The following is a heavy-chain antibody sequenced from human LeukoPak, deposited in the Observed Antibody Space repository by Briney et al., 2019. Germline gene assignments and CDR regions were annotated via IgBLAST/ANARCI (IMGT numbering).Heavy chain of an antibody. CDR3: AKALGTVTTGILGY. Sequence: GGSLRLSCAASGFTFSSHWMHWVRQAPGRGLVWVSRINSDGSSTSYADSVKGRFTISRDNAKNTLYLQMNSLRAEDTAVYYCAKALGTVTTGILGYWGQGTLVTVSS. CDR2: INSDGSST. CDR1: GFTFSSHW. J-gene: IGHJ4*02. V-gene: IGHV3-74*01. D-gene: IGHD4-11*01.